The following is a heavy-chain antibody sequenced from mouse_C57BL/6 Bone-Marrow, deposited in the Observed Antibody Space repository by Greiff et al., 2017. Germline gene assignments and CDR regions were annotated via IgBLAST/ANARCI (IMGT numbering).Heavy chain of an antibody. J-gene: IGHJ2*01. CDR2: IYPRSGNT. D-gene: IGHD1-1*01. CDR1: GYTFTSYG. V-gene: IGHV1-81*01. CDR3: ARLDYYYYGSSPYYFDY. Sequence: QVQLQQSGAELARPGASVKLSCKASGYTFTSYGISWVKQRTGQGLEWIGEIYPRSGNTYYNEKFKGKATLTADKSSSTAYMELRSLTSEDSAVYFCARLDYYYYGSSPYYFDYWGQGTTLTVSS.